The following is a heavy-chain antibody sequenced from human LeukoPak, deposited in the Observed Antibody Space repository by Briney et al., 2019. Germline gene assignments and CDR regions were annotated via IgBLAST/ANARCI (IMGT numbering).Heavy chain of an antibody. D-gene: IGHD2-21*02. CDR1: GGTFSSYT. J-gene: IGHJ4*02. V-gene: IGHV1-69*10. Sequence: ASVKVSCKASGGTFSSYTISWVRQAPGQGLEWMGGIIPILGIANYAQKFQGRVTITADKSTSTAYMELSSLRSEDTAVYYCARDSRNCGGDCYYDYWGQGTLVTVSS. CDR2: IIPILGIA. CDR3: ARDSRNCGGDCYYDY.